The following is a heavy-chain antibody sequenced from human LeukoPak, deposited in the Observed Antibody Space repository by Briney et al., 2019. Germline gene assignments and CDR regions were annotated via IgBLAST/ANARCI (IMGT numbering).Heavy chain of an antibody. CDR2: INPNSGGT. D-gene: IGHD1-1*01. V-gene: IGHV1-2*02. CDR1: GYTFTGYY. Sequence: ASVKVSCKASGYTFTGYYMHWVRQAPGQGLEWMGWINPNSGGTNYAEKFQGRVTMTRDQSLSTAYMELRRVRSDGTAVYSCARDVNDWKDGGAFDIWGPREMVTVSS. J-gene: IGHJ3*02. CDR3: ARDVNDWKDGGAFDI.